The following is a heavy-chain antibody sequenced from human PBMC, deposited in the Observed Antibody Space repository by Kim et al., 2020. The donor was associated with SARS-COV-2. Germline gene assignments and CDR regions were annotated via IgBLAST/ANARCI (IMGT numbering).Heavy chain of an antibody. Sequence: YAAPVKGRFTISRDDSKNTLYLQMNSLKTEDTAVYYCTTDSPMDTAMVDYWGQGTLVTVSS. J-gene: IGHJ4*02. V-gene: IGHV3-15*01. D-gene: IGHD5-18*01. CDR3: TTDSPMDTAMVDY.